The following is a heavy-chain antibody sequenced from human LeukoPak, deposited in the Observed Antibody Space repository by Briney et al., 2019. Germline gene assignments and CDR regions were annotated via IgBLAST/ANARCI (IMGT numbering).Heavy chain of an antibody. Sequence: SETLSLTCTVSGGSISSSSYYWGWIRQPPGKGLEWIGSIYYSGSTYYNPSLKSRVTISVDTSKNQFSLKLSSVTAADTAVYYCARGTPWGGQQTDYWGQGTLVTVSS. V-gene: IGHV4-39*07. CDR1: GGSISSSSYY. CDR2: IYYSGST. D-gene: IGHD6-13*01. CDR3: ARGTPWGGQQTDY. J-gene: IGHJ4*02.